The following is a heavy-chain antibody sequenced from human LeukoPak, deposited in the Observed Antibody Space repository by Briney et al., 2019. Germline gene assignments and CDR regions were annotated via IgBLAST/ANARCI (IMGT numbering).Heavy chain of an antibody. CDR3: ATIRATNYYDSSGARGLFDY. Sequence: TSETLSLTCTVSGGSISSSSYSWGWIRQPPGKGLEWIGSIYYSGSTYYNPSLKSPVTISVDTSKNQFSLKLSSVTAADTAVYYCATIRATNYYDSSGARGLFDYWGQGSLVTVSS. CDR1: GGSISSSSYS. V-gene: IGHV4-39*01. D-gene: IGHD3-22*01. J-gene: IGHJ4*02. CDR2: IYYSGST.